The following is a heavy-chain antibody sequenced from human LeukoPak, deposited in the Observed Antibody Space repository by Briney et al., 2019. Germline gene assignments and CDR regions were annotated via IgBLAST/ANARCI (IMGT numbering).Heavy chain of an antibody. D-gene: IGHD2-2*01. CDR1: GFTFDDYA. CDR2: ISWNSGSI. CDR3: AKDIPPSAAGYDY. V-gene: IGHV3-9*01. Sequence: GGSLRLSCAASGFTFDDYAMHWVRQAPGKGLEWVSGISWNSGSIGYADSVKGRFTISRDNAKNSLYLQMNSLRAEDTALYYCAKDIPPSAAGYDYWGQGTLVTVSS. J-gene: IGHJ4*02.